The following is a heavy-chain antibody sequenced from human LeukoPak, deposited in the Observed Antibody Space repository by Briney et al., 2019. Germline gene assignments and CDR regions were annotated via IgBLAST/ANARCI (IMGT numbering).Heavy chain of an antibody. V-gene: IGHV3-11*06. J-gene: IGHJ4*02. CDR1: GFTFSDYS. CDR3: ARDRLWFGGKGFDY. CDR2: ISSSSTYT. D-gene: IGHD3-10*01. Sequence: PGGSLRLSCAASGFTFSDYSMRWIRQAPGKGLEWVSYISSSSTYTNYADSVKGRFTISRDNSKTTLYLQMNSLRVEDTAVYYCARDRLWFGGKGFDYWGQGTLVTVSS.